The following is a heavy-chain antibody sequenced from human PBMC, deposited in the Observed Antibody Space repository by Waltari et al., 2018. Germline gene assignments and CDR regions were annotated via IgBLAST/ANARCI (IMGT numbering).Heavy chain of an antibody. CDR1: GGSFSAYH. D-gene: IGHD3-10*01. CDR2: INHLGST. CDR3: AKGRLWFGDLRS. J-gene: IGHJ4*02. Sequence: QLHPQQWGAGLLKPSATLSLTCNIFGGSFSAYHWTWLRQSPGKGLEWMGEINHLGSTNYNPSLKSRVTISLDTSKNEFALKLDSVTAADTAVYFCAKGRLWFGDLRSWGQGTQVTVSS. V-gene: IGHV4-34*01.